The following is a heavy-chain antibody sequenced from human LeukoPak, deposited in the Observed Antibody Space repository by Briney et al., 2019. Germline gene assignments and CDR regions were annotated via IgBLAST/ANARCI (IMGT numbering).Heavy chain of an antibody. CDR3: AREPYSSDPYLGGPLYYFDY. V-gene: IGHV4-39*07. CDR1: GGSISSSSYY. Sequence: SETLSLTCTVSGGSISSSSYYWGWIRQPPGKGLEWIGSIYYSGSTYYNPSLKSRVTISVDTSKNQFSLKLSSVTAADTAVYYCAREPYSSDPYLGGPLYYFDYWGQGTLVTVSS. J-gene: IGHJ4*02. D-gene: IGHD5-18*01. CDR2: IYYSGST.